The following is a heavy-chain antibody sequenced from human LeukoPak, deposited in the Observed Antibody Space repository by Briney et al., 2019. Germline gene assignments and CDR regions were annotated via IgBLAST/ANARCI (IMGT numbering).Heavy chain of an antibody. D-gene: IGHD3-16*02. CDR3: ARDRSYYFDY. CDR1: GFTVSSNY. Sequence: PGGSLRLSCTVSGFTVSSNYLSWVRQAPGKGLEWVSVIYSDGTAYYADSVKGRFTISRDNAKNTMYLQMNRLRAEDTAIYYCARDRSYYFDYWGQGALVTVSS. V-gene: IGHV3-53*01. CDR2: IYSDGTA. J-gene: IGHJ4*02.